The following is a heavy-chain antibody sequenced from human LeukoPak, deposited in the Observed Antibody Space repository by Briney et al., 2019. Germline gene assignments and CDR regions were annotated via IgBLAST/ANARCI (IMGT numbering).Heavy chain of an antibody. CDR2: ISYDGSNK. CDR3: AKDLVPYDILTGYSPFFYYYYGMDV. CDR1: GFTFSSYG. D-gene: IGHD3-9*01. Sequence: PGRSLTLSCAASGFTFSSYGMHWVRQAPGKGLEWVAVISYDGSNKYYADSVKGRFTISRDNSKNTLYLQMNSLRAEDTAVYYCAKDLVPYDILTGYSPFFYYYYGMDVWGQGSTASVSS. J-gene: IGHJ6*02. V-gene: IGHV3-30*18.